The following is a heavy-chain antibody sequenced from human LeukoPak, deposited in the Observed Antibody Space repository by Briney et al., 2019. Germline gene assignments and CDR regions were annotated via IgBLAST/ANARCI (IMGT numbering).Heavy chain of an antibody. CDR1: GGSISSYY. J-gene: IGHJ4*02. V-gene: IGHV4-59*01. CDR2: IYYSRSN. CDR3: ARVRYYDILTGYYGDGYFDY. D-gene: IGHD3-9*01. Sequence: PSETLSLTCAVSGGSISSYYWSWIRQPPGKGLGCIGYIYYSRSNNYNPSLQSRVTISVDTSQNQFSLKLSSVTAADTAVYYCARVRYYDILTGYYGDGYFDYWGQGTLVTVSS.